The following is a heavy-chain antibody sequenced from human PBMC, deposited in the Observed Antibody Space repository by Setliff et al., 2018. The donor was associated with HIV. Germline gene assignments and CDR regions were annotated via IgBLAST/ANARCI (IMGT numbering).Heavy chain of an antibody. V-gene: IGHV1-46*01. CDR2: ISPSGGAT. J-gene: IGHJ3*02. D-gene: IGHD1-26*01. CDR3: ARAVGSSDAFDI. CDR1: GYTFTSYY. Sequence: ASVKVSCKASGYTFTSYYIHWVRQAPGQGLEWMGMISPSGGATTYAQKFQGRVTMTRDTSTSTVYMELSSLRSEDTAVYYCARAVGSSDAFDIWGQGTMVTVSS.